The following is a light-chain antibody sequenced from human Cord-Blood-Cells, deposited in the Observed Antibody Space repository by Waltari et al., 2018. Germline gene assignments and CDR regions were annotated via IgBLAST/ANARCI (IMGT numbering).Light chain of an antibody. CDR3: MIWHSSAWV. V-gene: IGLV5-45*03. CDR2: YKSDSDK. J-gene: IGLJ3*02. Sequence: QAVLPQPSSLSASPAASASLTCTLRSGFNVGTSRISWYQQQPWSPPQDLLRYKSDSDKQQGSGVPGRFSGSKDASANAGILRISGLQSEDEADYYCMIWHSSAWVFGGGTKLTVL. CDR1: SGFNVGTSR.